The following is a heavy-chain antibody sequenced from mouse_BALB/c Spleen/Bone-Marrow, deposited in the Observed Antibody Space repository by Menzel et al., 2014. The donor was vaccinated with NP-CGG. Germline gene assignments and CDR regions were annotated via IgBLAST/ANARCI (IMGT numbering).Heavy chain of an antibody. CDR2: IWAGGNT. V-gene: IGHV2-9*02. CDR1: GFSLTRYD. J-gene: IGHJ3*01. CDR3: ARARATSWFAY. D-gene: IGHD3-1*01. Sequence: QVQLQQSGPGLVAPSQSLSITCTVSGFSLTRYDVHWVRQPPGKGLEWLGVIWAGGNTNYNSALMSRLSIGKDNSKSQVFLKMSSLENDDTATYYCARARATSWFAYWGQGTLVTVSA.